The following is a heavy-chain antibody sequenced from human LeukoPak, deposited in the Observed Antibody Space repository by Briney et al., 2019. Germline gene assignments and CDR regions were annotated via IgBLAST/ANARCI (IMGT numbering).Heavy chain of an antibody. CDR3: ARDFYTSSGWYEPSFDY. V-gene: IGHV1-46*01. D-gene: IGHD6-19*01. CDR2: INPSGGST. J-gene: IGHJ4*02. Sequence: ASVKVSCKASGYTFTSYGISWVRQAPGQGLEWMGIINPSGGSTSYAQKFQGRVTMTRDTSTSTVYMELSSLRSEDTAVYYCARDFYTSSGWYEPSFDYWGQGTLVTVSS. CDR1: GYTFTSYG.